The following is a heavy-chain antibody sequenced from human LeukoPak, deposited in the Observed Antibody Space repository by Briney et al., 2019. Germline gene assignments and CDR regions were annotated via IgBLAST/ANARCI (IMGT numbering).Heavy chain of an antibody. CDR2: ISSNGVDT. V-gene: IGHV3-64D*06. Sequence: PGGSLRLSCSASGFTFNTYAMHWVRQAPGKGLEYVSGISSNGVDTYYADSVKGRFTISRDNSKNTLYPQMSSLRAEDTGLYSCVRRVSGTFYFDHWGQGTLVTVSS. D-gene: IGHD3-9*01. CDR3: VRRVSGTFYFDH. CDR1: GFTFNTYA. J-gene: IGHJ4*02.